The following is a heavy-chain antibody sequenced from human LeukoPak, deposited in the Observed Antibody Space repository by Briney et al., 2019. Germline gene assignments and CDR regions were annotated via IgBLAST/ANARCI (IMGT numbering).Heavy chain of an antibody. CDR3: ASRGFWSGYYFDY. CDR1: GGTFSSYA. CDR2: IIPIFGTA. D-gene: IGHD3-3*01. Sequence: SVKVSCKASGGTFSSYAISWVRQAPGQGLEWMGGIIPIFGTANYAQKFQGRVTITTDESTSTAYMELSSLRSEDTAVYYCASRGFWSGYYFDYWGQGTLVTVSS. V-gene: IGHV1-69*05. J-gene: IGHJ4*02.